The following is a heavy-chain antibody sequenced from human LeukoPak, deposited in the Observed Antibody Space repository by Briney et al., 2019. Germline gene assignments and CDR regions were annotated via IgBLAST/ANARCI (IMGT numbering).Heavy chain of an antibody. Sequence: ASVKVSCKAYGYTFTGYYMHWVRQAPGQGLEWMGRINPNSGGTNYAQKFQGRVTMTRDTSISTAYMELSRLRSDDTAVYYCARDPVYYYYGMDVWGQGTTVTVSS. CDR3: ARDPVYYYYGMDV. CDR2: INPNSGGT. J-gene: IGHJ6*02. V-gene: IGHV1-2*06. CDR1: GYTFTGYY.